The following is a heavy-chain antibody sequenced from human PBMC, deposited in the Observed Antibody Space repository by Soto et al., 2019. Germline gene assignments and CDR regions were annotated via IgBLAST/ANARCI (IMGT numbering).Heavy chain of an antibody. CDR3: ARHCLWSPTPVTRRDDAFDI. Sequence: QLQLQESGPGLVKPSETLSLTCTVSGGSISSSSYYWGWIRQPPGKGLEWIGSIYYSGSTYYNPSLKSRVPIAVDTSKNHFSLNLSSVTAADTAVYYGARHCLWSPTPVTRRDDAFDIWGQGTMVTVSS. J-gene: IGHJ3*02. CDR1: GGSISSSSYY. V-gene: IGHV4-39*01. D-gene: IGHD4-17*01. CDR2: IYYSGST.